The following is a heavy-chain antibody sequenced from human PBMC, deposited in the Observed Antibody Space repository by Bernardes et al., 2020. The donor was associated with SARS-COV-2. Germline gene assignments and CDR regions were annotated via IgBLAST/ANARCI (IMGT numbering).Heavy chain of an antibody. CDR1: GGSIPDSY. CDR3: ARGGSPRWGSTSCYSCDSGYWFHP. Sequence: SLSPTCAVSGGSIPDSYWSWIRQFPGAGLEWIGEVNESGNTAYNPSLESRVTILVDTSKNLFSLKVTPVTAADTAVYYCARGGSPRWGSTSCYSCDSGYWFHPWGQGTLVTVSS. J-gene: IGHJ5*02. CDR2: VNESGNT. V-gene: IGHV4-34*01. D-gene: IGHD2-2*01.